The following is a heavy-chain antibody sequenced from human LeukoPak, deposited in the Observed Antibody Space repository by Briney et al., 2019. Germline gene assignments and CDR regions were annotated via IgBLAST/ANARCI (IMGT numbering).Heavy chain of an antibody. Sequence: PGGSLRLSCAASGFTFSSYWMSGVRQAPGKGLEWVANIKQDGSEKYIVDSVKGRFTIARDNAKNSLYLQMNSLRAEDTAVYYCARDWAPEVSSSWYSNLTPGPDAFDIWGQGTMVTVSS. D-gene: IGHD6-13*01. CDR1: GFTFSSYW. J-gene: IGHJ3*02. CDR3: ARDWAPEVSSSWYSNLTPGPDAFDI. V-gene: IGHV3-7*01. CDR2: IKQDGSEK.